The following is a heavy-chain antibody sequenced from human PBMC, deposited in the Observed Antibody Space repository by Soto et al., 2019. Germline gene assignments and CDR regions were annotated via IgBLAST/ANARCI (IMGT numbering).Heavy chain of an antibody. Sequence: GGSLRLSCAASGFTFSDHYMSWVRQAPGKGLEWIGYSSNSGSFTRYADSVKGRFSISRDNAKNSLYLQINSLRGDDTAIYYCVRSGDNYNLLDYWGQGTPVTVSS. J-gene: IGHJ4*02. D-gene: IGHD1-1*01. CDR1: GFTFSDHY. CDR2: SSNSGSFT. V-gene: IGHV3-11*06. CDR3: VRSGDNYNLLDY.